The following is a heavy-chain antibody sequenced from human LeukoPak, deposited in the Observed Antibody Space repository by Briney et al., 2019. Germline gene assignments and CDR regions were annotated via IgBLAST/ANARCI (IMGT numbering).Heavy chain of an antibody. CDR1: GFTFSSYS. V-gene: IGHV3-21*01. Sequence: GGSLRLSWAASGFTFSSYSMNWVRQAPGKGLGWVSSISSSSSYIYYADSVKGRFTISRDNAKNSLYLQMNSLRAEDTAVYYCARDLHVVVVAAPSYYYYGMDVWGQGTTVTVSS. CDR3: ARDLHVVVVAAPSYYYYGMDV. CDR2: ISSSSSYI. D-gene: IGHD2-15*01. J-gene: IGHJ6*02.